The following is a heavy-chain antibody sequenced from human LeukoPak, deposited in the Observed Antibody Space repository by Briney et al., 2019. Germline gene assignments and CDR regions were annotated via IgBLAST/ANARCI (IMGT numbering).Heavy chain of an antibody. CDR2: IINSDTI. Sequence: GGSLRLSCAASGFTVSSNYMSWVRQAPGKGLEWVSYIINSDTIYYADSVKGRFTISRGSAKNSLYLQMNSLRAEDTGVYYRAREGVPGDGDHFDYWGQGTLVTVSS. J-gene: IGHJ4*02. D-gene: IGHD3-16*01. V-gene: IGHV3-69-1*02. CDR1: GFTVSSNY. CDR3: AREGVPGDGDHFDY.